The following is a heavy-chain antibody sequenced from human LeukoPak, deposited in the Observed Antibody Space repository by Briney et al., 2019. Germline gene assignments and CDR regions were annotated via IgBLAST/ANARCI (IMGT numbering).Heavy chain of an antibody. CDR1: GLTFSSYA. D-gene: IGHD2-21*02. V-gene: IGHV3-23*01. CDR2: ISGSGGRT. CDR3: ARAGASHIVVVTAIDY. Sequence: QAGGSLRLSCAASGLTFSSYAMSWVRQAPGKGLEWVSSISGSGGRTHYADSVRGRFTISRDNSKNTLYLQMDSLRAEDTAVYYCARAGASHIVVVTAIDYWGQGTLVTVSS. J-gene: IGHJ4*02.